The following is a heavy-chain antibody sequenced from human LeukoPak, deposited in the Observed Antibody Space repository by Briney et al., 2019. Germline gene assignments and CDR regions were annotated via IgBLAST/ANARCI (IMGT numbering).Heavy chain of an antibody. D-gene: IGHD1-7*01. V-gene: IGHV3-23*01. CDR2: ISGSGGTT. CDR1: GFSFSSYA. CDR3: ARESNYAFDY. Sequence: GGSLRLSCAASGFSFSSYAMSWVRQAPGKGLEWVSAISGSGGTTYYADSVKGRFTISRDNSKNTLYLQMNSLRVEDTAVYYCARESNYAFDYWGQGTLVTVSS. J-gene: IGHJ4*02.